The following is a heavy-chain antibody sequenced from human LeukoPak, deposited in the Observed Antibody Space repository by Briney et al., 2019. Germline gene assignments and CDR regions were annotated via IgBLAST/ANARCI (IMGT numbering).Heavy chain of an antibody. CDR3: ARRDSSGYYYY. J-gene: IGHJ4*02. CDR2: IYYSGST. CDR1: GGSISSYY. Sequence: RSAPLSLTCTVSGGSISSYYWSWIRQPPGKGLEWIGYIYYSGSTNYNPSLKSRVTISVDTSKNQFSLKLSSVTAADTAIYYCARRDSSGYYYYWGQGTLVTVSS. D-gene: IGHD3-22*01. V-gene: IGHV4-59*01.